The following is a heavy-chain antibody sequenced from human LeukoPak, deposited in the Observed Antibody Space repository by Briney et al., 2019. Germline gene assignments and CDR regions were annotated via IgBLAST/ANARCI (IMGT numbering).Heavy chain of an antibody. V-gene: IGHV3-7*01. CDR3: AREGLRYFDWSVDF. CDR1: GFTLTTFY. Sequence: GGSLRLSCAASGFTLTTFYMTWVRQTPGKGLEWVATIKQDGSEKYYVDSVKGRFTISRDNAENSLYLQMNNLTVEDTAVYFCAREGLRYFDWSVDFWGQGTLIIVSS. CDR2: IKQDGSEK. D-gene: IGHD3-9*01. J-gene: IGHJ4*01.